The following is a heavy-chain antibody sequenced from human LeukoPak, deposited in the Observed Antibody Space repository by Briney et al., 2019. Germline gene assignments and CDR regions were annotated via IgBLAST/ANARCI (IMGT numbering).Heavy chain of an antibody. J-gene: IGHJ4*02. CDR3: NRGATGEGGFDY. CDR1: GFTFSSYA. Sequence: GGSLRLSCAASGFTFSSYALHWVRQAPDRGLEWVAVISYDGINKYYADSVKGRFSMSRDNSKNTLFLQMTSLRAEDTAVYYCNRGATGEGGFDYWGQGTLVTVSS. V-gene: IGHV3-30-3*01. D-gene: IGHD1-26*01. CDR2: ISYDGINK.